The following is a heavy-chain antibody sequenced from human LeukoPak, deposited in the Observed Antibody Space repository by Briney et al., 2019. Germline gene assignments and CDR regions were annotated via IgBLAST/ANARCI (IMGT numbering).Heavy chain of an antibody. D-gene: IGHD4-11*01. CDR3: AKSKPMTTVTTVHMDV. Sequence: HPGGSLRLSCAASGFTFSSYAMSRVRQAPGKGLEWVSTISGSGGSTYYADSVKGRFTISRDNSKNTLYLQMNSLRAEDTAVYYWAKSKPMTTVTTVHMDVWGKGTTVTVSS. V-gene: IGHV3-23*01. CDR1: GFTFSSYA. J-gene: IGHJ6*03. CDR2: ISGSGGST.